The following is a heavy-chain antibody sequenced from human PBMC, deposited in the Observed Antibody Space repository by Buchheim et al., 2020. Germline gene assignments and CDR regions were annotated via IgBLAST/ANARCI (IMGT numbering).Heavy chain of an antibody. V-gene: IGHV4-31*03. CDR2: IYYSGST. Sequence: QVQLQESGPGLVKPSQTLSLTCTVSGGSISSGGYYWSWIRPHPGKGLEWIGYIYYSGSTYYNPSLKSRVTISVDTSKNQFSLKLSSVTAADTAVYYCARVTRDCSGGSCYVDWFDPWGQGTL. J-gene: IGHJ5*02. CDR1: GGSISSGGYY. D-gene: IGHD2-15*01. CDR3: ARVTRDCSGGSCYVDWFDP.